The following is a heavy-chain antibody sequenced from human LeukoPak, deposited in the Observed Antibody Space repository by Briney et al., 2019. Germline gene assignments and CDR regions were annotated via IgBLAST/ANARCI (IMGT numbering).Heavy chain of an antibody. CDR2: INNDGSST. CDR1: GFTFSSYW. V-gene: IGHV3-74*01. J-gene: IGHJ4*02. D-gene: IGHD1-26*01. CDR3: ATPRGSGSYLAFDY. Sequence: GGSLRLSCGASGFTFSSYWMHWVRQAPGKGPVWVSRINNDGSSTSYADSVKGRFTISRDNAKNTLYLQMNSLRAEDTAVYYCATPRGSGSYLAFDYWGQGTLVTVSS.